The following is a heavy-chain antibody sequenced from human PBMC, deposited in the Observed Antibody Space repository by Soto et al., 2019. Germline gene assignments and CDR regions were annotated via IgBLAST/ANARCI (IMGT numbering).Heavy chain of an antibody. CDR1: GFTFSNAW. D-gene: IGHD3-10*02. Sequence: GGSLRLSCAASGFTFSNAWMNWVRQAPGKGLEWVGRIKSKTDGGTTDYAAPVKGRFTISRDDSKNKLYLQMNSLKTEDTAVYYCTTHYLDLFEVDYYYGMDVWGQGTTVTVSS. CDR3: TTHYLDLFEVDYYYGMDV. J-gene: IGHJ6*02. CDR2: IKSKTDGGTT. V-gene: IGHV3-15*07.